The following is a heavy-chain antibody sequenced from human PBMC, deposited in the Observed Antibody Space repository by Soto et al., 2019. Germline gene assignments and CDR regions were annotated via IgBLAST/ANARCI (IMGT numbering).Heavy chain of an antibody. J-gene: IGHJ3*02. CDR3: AGGSGGTTAFDI. CDR2: INPSGGST. CDR1: GYSFTSYY. D-gene: IGHD1-1*01. Sequence: ASVKVSSKASGYSFTSYYMHWVRQAPGQGLEWMGIINPSGGSTSYAQKFQGRVTMTRDTSTSTVYMELSSLRSEDTAVYSCAGGSGGTTAFDIWGQGKMVTV. V-gene: IGHV1-46*01.